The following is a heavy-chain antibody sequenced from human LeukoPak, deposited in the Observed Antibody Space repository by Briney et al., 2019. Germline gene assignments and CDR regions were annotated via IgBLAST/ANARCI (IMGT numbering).Heavy chain of an antibody. CDR3: ARGVEPPDRGGDAFDI. Sequence: SETLSLTCAVYGGSFSGYYWSWIRQPPGKGLEWIGEINHSGSTNYNPSLKSRVTISVDTSKNQFSLKLSSVTAADTAVYYCARGVEPPDRGGDAFDIWGQGTMVTVSS. D-gene: IGHD1-14*01. CDR2: INHSGST. J-gene: IGHJ3*02. CDR1: GGSFSGYY. V-gene: IGHV4-34*01.